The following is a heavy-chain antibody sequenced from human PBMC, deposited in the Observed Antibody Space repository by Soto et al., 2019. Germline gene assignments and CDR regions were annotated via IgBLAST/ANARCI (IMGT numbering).Heavy chain of an antibody. CDR3: ARAKSWIQHDAFDI. D-gene: IGHD5-18*01. Sequence: QVQLVQSGAEVKKPGSSVKVSCKASGGTFSSYTISWVRQAPGQGLEWMGRIIPILGIANYAQKFQGRVTITADKSTSTAYMELSSLRSEDTAVYYCARAKSWIQHDAFDIWGQGTMVTVSS. J-gene: IGHJ3*02. CDR2: IIPILGIA. V-gene: IGHV1-69*02. CDR1: GGTFSSYT.